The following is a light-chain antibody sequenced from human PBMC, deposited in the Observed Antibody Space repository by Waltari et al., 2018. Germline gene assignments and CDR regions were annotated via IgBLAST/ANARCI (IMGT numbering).Light chain of an antibody. CDR1: SPRSYY. CDR2: CAN. V-gene: IGLV3-19*01. CDR3: SCRDNSGFRHV. Sequence: SSDLTQDPAVSVALGQTVRITCQGDSPRSYYATLYQQKPGQAPFLCANQPPSGVPGPFPGPRPRNPASFTLPGAPAEDEADYYCSCRDNSGFRHVFGTGTKVTV. J-gene: IGLJ1*01.